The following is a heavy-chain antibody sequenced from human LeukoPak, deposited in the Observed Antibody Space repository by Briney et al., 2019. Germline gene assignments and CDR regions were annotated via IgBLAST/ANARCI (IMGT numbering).Heavy chain of an antibody. Sequence: TGGSLRLSCAASGFTFSSYAMNWVRQAPGKGLEWVSSITDKGVSTNYADSVKGRFTISRDNSKSTLYLQMSSLRAEDTAVYYCARAGWSWYFDYWGQGTLVTVSS. CDR2: ITDKGVST. D-gene: IGHD1-26*01. J-gene: IGHJ4*02. CDR3: ARAGWSWYFDY. V-gene: IGHV3-23*01. CDR1: GFTFSSYA.